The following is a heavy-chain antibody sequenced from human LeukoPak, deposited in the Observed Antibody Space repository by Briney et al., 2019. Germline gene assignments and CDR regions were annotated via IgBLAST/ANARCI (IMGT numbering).Heavy chain of an antibody. J-gene: IGHJ4*02. V-gene: IGHV4-59*08. CDR1: GGSISSYY. Sequence: TSETLSLTCTVSGGSISSYYWSWIRQPPGKGLEWIGYIYYSGSTNYNPSLKSRVTISVDTSKNQFSLKLSSVTAADTAVYYCGRATRGYGFDYWGQGTLVTVSS. D-gene: IGHD6-13*01. CDR2: IYYSGST. CDR3: GRATRGYGFDY.